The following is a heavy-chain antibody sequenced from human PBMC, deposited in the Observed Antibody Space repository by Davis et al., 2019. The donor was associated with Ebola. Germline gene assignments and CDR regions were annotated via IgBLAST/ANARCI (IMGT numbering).Heavy chain of an antibody. CDR1: GYTFTSYG. V-gene: IGHV1-18*01. J-gene: IGHJ4*02. D-gene: IGHD3-3*01. CDR3: ARETSITIFGSAFDY. Sequence: ASVKVSCKASGYTFTSYGISWVRQAPGQGLEWMGWIGAYNSNTNYAQKLQGRVTMATDTSTSTAYMELRSLRSDDTAVYYCARETSITIFGSAFDYWGQGTLVTVSS. CDR2: IGAYNSNT.